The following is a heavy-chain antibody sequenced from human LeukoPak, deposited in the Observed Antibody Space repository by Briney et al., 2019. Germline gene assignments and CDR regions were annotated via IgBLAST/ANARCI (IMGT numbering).Heavy chain of an antibody. Sequence: GGSLRLSCAASGFTLNNYAMNWVRQAPGKGLEWVSLISSSGDATYYADSVQGRFTISRDNAKNSLYLQMNSLRAEDTAVYYCARVPGYCSGGSCYFYYFDYWGQGTLVTVSS. CDR3: ARVPGYCSGGSCYFYYFDY. CDR1: GFTLNNYA. J-gene: IGHJ4*02. CDR2: ISSSGDAT. V-gene: IGHV3-21*01. D-gene: IGHD2-15*01.